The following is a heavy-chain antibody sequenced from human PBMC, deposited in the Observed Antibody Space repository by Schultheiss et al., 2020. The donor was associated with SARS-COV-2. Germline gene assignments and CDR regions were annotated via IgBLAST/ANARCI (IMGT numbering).Heavy chain of an antibody. CDR2: IYYSGST. Sequence: SETLSLTCTVSGGSISSYYWSWIRQPPGKGLEWIGYIYYSGSTNYNPSLKSRVTISVDTSKNQFSLKLSSVTAADTAVYYCARAFCGGDCYSVGYFGLWGRGSLVTVYS. D-gene: IGHD2-21*02. CDR1: GGSISSYY. CDR3: ARAFCGGDCYSVGYFGL. J-gene: IGHJ2*01. V-gene: IGHV4-59*01.